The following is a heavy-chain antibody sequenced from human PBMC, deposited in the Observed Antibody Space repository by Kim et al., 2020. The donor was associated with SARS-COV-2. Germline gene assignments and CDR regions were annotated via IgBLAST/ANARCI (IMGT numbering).Heavy chain of an antibody. J-gene: IGHJ3*01. Sequence: VKVRFPISRDNSKNMVYTHMNSLKAEDTAVYYCARALAYSTSDAFDVWGQGTMVTVSS. V-gene: IGHV3-33*03. D-gene: IGHD1-26*01. CDR3: ARALAYSTSDAFDV.